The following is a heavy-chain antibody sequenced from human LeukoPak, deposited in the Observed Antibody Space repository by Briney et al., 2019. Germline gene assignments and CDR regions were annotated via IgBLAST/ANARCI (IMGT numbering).Heavy chain of an antibody. CDR3: ARGRDRAKAGHL. CDR2: IHPHGIF. J-gene: IGHJ5*02. V-gene: IGHV4-34*01. Sequence: SETLSLTCDVYGGSCDDYYCSWIRQPPGKGLEWIGEIHPHGIFYYNSSLMSRVTISIDTSKSRFSLRLTSVTAADTAFYFCARGRDRAKAGHLWAQGSLVTVSS. CDR1: GGSCDDYY.